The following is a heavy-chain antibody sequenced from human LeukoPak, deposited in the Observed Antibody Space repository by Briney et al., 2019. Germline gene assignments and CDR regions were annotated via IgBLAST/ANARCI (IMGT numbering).Heavy chain of an antibody. Sequence: PGESLKISCQGSGYSFTSYWIGWVRQMPGKGLEWMGIIYPGDSDTRYSPSFQGQVTISADKSISTAYLQWSSLKASDTAMYYCARRAPYCSSTSCLNYYYYGMDVWGQGTTVTVSS. D-gene: IGHD2-2*01. CDR2: IYPGDSDT. J-gene: IGHJ6*02. CDR3: ARRAPYCSSTSCLNYYYYGMDV. V-gene: IGHV5-51*01. CDR1: GYSFTSYW.